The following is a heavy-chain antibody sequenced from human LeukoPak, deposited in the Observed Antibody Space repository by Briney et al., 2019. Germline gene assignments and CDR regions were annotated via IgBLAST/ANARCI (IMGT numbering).Heavy chain of an antibody. Sequence: GGSLRLSCAASGFTFNGYGMNWVRQAPGKGLEWVSYISSSGSTIYYADSVKGRFAISRDNAKNSLYLQTNSLSAEDTAVYYCVRVRGGYYFDYWGQGTLVTVSS. V-gene: IGHV3-48*03. D-gene: IGHD5-24*01. J-gene: IGHJ4*02. CDR1: GFTFNGYG. CDR3: VRVRGGYYFDY. CDR2: ISSSGSTI.